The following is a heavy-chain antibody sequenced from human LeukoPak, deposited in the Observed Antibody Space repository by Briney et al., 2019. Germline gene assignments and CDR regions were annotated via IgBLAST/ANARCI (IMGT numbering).Heavy chain of an antibody. CDR1: GFTFSSHW. Sequence: GGSLRLSCAASGFTFSSHWMTWVRQAPGKGLEWVSYISGSGSTIYYADSVKGRFTISRDNAKNSLYLQMNSLRAEDTAVYYCARDRAVTGTGGFFDYWGQGTLVTVSS. V-gene: IGHV3-48*01. CDR2: ISGSGSTI. CDR3: ARDRAVTGTGGFFDY. J-gene: IGHJ4*02. D-gene: IGHD6-19*01.